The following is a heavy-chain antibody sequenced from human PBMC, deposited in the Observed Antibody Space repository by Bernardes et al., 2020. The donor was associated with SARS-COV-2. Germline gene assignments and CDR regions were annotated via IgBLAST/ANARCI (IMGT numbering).Heavy chain of an antibody. Sequence: SGPTQGKPTQTLTLTCTLSGDSRSADGVGVGWIRQPPGKALEWHARIYLDDGERYSVEERYSASLKSRLTITKDTYKDQVVLTMNNMGPVDTATYYCLHNGGIYYYGMDVWGQGTPVTVSS. D-gene: IGHD1-26*01. CDR3: LHNGGIYYYGMDV. V-gene: IGHV2-5*02. J-gene: IGHJ6*02. CDR1: GDSRSADGVG. CDR2: IYLDDGERYSVEE.